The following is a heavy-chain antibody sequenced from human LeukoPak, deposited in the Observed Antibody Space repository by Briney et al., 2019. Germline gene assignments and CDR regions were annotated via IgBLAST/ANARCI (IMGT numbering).Heavy chain of an antibody. V-gene: IGHV2-70*01. D-gene: IGHD7-27*01. CDR2: IDWDDEK. Sequence: SGPTLLNPTQTLTLTCTFSGFSLSTGGMCVSWIRQPPGKALEWLALIDWDDEKYYSTSLKTRLTTSKDTSKNQVVLTMTNMDRVDTATYYCARTHLYTGDYLGSGEYFQHWGPGTLVTVSS. CDR3: ARTHLYTGDYLGSGEYFQH. J-gene: IGHJ1*01. CDR1: GFSLSTGGMC.